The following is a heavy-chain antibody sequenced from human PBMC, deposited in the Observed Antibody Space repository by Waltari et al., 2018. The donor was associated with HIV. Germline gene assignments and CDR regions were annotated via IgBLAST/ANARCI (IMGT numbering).Heavy chain of an antibody. CDR1: GDSVSSTHAA. Sequence: QVRLQQSGPGLVDAAQTLSVTCVISGDSVSSTHAAWNWVRRLTSGGLEWLGKTDFWSMWNFKSAPPVESRVTSHVDSTKNQLSRHMGSLSVADTATYYCVRDGFGFDFWGQGSQVTVSS. J-gene: IGHJ5*01. CDR2: TDFWSMWNF. V-gene: IGHV6-1*02. CDR3: VRDGFGFDF. D-gene: IGHD3-10*01.